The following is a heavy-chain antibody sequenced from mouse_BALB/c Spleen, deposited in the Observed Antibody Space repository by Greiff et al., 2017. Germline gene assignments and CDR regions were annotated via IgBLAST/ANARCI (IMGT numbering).Heavy chain of an antibody. Sequence: DVQLVESGGGLVKPGGSLKLSCAASGFTFSSYAMSWVRQTPEKRLEWVASISSGGSTYYPDSVKGRFTISRDNARNILYLQMSSLRSEDTAMYYCARATAYYLDYWGQGTTLTVSS. CDR1: GFTFSSYA. CDR3: ARATAYYLDY. V-gene: IGHV5-6-5*01. D-gene: IGHD1-2*01. J-gene: IGHJ2*01. CDR2: ISSGGST.